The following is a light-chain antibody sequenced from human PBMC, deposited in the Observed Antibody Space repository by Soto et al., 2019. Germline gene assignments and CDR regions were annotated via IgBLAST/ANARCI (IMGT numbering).Light chain of an antibody. J-gene: IGKJ5*01. CDR3: QQYNNWPPPIT. V-gene: IGKV3D-15*01. Sequence: EIVLTQSPATLSLSPGERATLSCRASQSVSSYLAWYQRKPGQAPRLLIYGASNRATGIPARFSGSGSRTEFTLTISSLQSEDFAVYYCQQYNNWPPPITFGQGTRLEIK. CDR2: GAS. CDR1: QSVSSY.